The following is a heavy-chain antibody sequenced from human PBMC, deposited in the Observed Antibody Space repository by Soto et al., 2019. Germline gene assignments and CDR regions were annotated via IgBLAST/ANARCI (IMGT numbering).Heavy chain of an antibody. Sequence: ASVKVSCKASGYTFTSYDINWVRQATGQGLEWMGWMNANNGNTNYAQKLQGRVTMTTDTSTSTAYMELRSLRSDDTAVYYCARDPRPVLTGTSDYWGQGTLVTVSS. CDR3: ARDPRPVLTGTSDY. D-gene: IGHD1-20*01. J-gene: IGHJ4*02. CDR2: MNANNGNT. CDR1: GYTFTSYD. V-gene: IGHV1-18*01.